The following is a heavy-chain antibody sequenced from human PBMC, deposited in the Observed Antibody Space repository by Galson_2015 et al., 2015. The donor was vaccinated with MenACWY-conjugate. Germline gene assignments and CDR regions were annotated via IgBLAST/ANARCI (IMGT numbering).Heavy chain of an antibody. CDR1: GGSARSSGYY. Sequence: LSLTCTVSGGSARSSGYYWTWLRQPPGKGLEWIGLIYDSGTTKYNPSLKGRVTISLDTSKNQVSLKLSSVTAADTAVYYCAREFSYWGQGTLVTVSS. J-gene: IGHJ4*02. D-gene: IGHD2/OR15-2a*01. CDR3: AREFSY. V-gene: IGHV4-61*08. CDR2: IYDSGTT.